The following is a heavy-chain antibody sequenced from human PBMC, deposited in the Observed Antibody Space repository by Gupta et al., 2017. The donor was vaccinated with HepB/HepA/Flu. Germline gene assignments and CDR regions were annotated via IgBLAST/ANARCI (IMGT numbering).Heavy chain of an antibody. J-gene: IGHJ3*02. Sequence: QVQLQQWGAGLLKPSETLSLTCAVYGGSFSGYYWSWIRQPPGKGLEWIGEINHSGSTNYNPSLKSRVTISVDTSKNQFSLKLSSVTAADTAVYYCARAYAGAFDIWGQGTMVTVSS. V-gene: IGHV4-34*01. CDR1: GGSFSGYY. CDR2: INHSGST. CDR3: ARAYAGAFDI. D-gene: IGHD2-2*01.